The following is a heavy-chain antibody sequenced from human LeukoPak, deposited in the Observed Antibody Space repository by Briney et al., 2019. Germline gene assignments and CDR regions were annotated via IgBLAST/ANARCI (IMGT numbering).Heavy chain of an antibody. J-gene: IGHJ3*02. D-gene: IGHD5-18*01. CDR3: AREMGTAMAPDAFDI. Sequence: SETLSLTCAVYGGSFSGYYWSWIRQPPGKGLEWIGYIYYSGSTNYNPSLKSRVTISVDTSKNQFSLKLSSVTAADTAVYYCAREMGTAMAPDAFDIWGQGTMVTVSS. CDR2: IYYSGST. CDR1: GGSFSGYY. V-gene: IGHV4-59*01.